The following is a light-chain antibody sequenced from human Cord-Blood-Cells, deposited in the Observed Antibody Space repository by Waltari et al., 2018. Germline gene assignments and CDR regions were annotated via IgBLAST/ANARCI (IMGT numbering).Light chain of an antibody. CDR3: QAWDSSTVV. J-gene: IGLJ2*01. CDR1: KLGDKY. V-gene: IGLV3-1*01. CDR2: QDS. Sequence: SYELTQPPSVSVSPGQTASIPCSGDKLGDKYACWYQQKPGQSPVLVIYQDSKRPSGIPYRFSGSNSGNTATLTISGTQAMDEADYYCQAWDSSTVVFGGGTKLTVL.